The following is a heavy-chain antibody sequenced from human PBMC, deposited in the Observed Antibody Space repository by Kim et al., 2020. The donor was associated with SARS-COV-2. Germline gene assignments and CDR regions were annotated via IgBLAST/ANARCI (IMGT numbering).Heavy chain of an antibody. Sequence: ASVKVSCKASGYTFTGYYMHWVRQAPGQGLEWMGWINPYSGGTNYAQKSQGWVTMTRDTSISTAYMELSRLRTDDTAGYCCARGYYYGSGTYHAAGAFGIWGQGTTVTVSS. D-gene: IGHD3-10*01. CDR1: GYTFTGYY. V-gene: IGHV1-2*04. CDR2: INPYSGGT. J-gene: IGHJ3*02. CDR3: ARGYYYGSGTYHAAGAFGI.